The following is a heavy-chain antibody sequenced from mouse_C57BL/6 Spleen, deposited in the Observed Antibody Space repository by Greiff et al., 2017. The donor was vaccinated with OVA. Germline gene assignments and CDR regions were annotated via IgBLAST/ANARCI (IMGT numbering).Heavy chain of an antibody. Sequence: QVQLQQSGPELVKPGASVKISCKASGYAFSSSWMNWVKQRPGKGLEWIGRIYPGDGDTNYNGKFKGKATLTTDKSSSTAYMQLSSLTSEDSAVYFCARAGAYDYAMDYWGQGTSVTVSS. J-gene: IGHJ4*01. CDR3: ARAGAYDYAMDY. CDR2: IYPGDGDT. V-gene: IGHV1-82*01. CDR1: GYAFSSSW. D-gene: IGHD2-12*01.